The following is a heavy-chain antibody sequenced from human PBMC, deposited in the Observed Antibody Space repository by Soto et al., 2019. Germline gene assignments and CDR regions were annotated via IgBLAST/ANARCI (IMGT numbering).Heavy chain of an antibody. V-gene: IGHV1-2*02. CDR2: INPNSGGT. J-gene: IGHJ4*03. CDR3: VRSERDYDSSGYVY. CDR1: GYTFTGYY. D-gene: IGHD3-22*01. Sequence: ASVKVSCKASGYTFTGYYMHWVRQAPGQGLEWMGWINPNSGGTNYAQKFQGRVTMTRDTSISTAYMELSRLRSDDTAVYYCVRSERDYDSSGYVYWGQGTMVTVSS.